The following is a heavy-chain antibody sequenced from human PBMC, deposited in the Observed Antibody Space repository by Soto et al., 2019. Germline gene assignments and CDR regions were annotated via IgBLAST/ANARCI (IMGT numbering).Heavy chain of an antibody. CDR3: ARGNDHIWGSYRDDAFDI. CDR2: INPNSGGT. D-gene: IGHD3-16*02. Sequence: QVQLVQSGAEVKKPGASVKVSCKASGYTFTGYYMHWVRQAPGQGLEWMGWINPNSGGTNYAQKFQGWVTMTRDTSISTAYMELSRLRSDDTAVYYCARGNDHIWGSYRDDAFDIWGQGTMVTVSS. V-gene: IGHV1-2*04. J-gene: IGHJ3*02. CDR1: GYTFTGYY.